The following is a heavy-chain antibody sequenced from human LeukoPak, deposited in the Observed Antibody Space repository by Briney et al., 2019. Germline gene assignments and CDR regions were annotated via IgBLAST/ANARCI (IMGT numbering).Heavy chain of an antibody. J-gene: IGHJ4*02. CDR3: ARDYGRYCTSTSCYRTTFDY. V-gene: IGHV1-2*02. D-gene: IGHD2-2*02. CDR1: GYTFTGYY. Sequence: GASVKVSCKASGYTFTGYYMHWVRQAPGQGLEWMGWIIPNSGGTNCAQNFQGRVTMTRDTSISTAYMELSGLRSDDTAVYYCARDYGRYCTSTSCYRTTFDYWGQGTLVTVSS. CDR2: IIPNSGGT.